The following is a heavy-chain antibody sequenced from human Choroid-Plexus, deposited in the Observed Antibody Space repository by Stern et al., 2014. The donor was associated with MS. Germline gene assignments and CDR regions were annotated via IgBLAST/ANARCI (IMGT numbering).Heavy chain of an antibody. J-gene: IGHJ6*02. V-gene: IGHV1-2*02. CDR3: ARDQRGITIFGVVTDYYYLGMDV. CDR1: GYIFTGYY. CDR2: INPNPGGT. D-gene: IGHD3-3*01. Sequence: QVQLVQSGAEVKKPGASVKVSCKTSGYIFTGYYIHWVRQAPGQGLEWMAWINPNPGGTKYAQKFQGRDAMSRDTSISTAYVELSNLTSDDTAVYYCARDQRGITIFGVVTDYYYLGMDVWGRGTTVTVSS.